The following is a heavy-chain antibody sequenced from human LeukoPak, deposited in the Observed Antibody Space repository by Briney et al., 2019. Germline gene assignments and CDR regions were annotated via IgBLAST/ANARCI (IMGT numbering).Heavy chain of an antibody. Sequence: GGSLRLSCAASGFTFSSYAMSWVRQAPGKGLEWVSAISGSGGSTYYADSVKGRFTISRDNSKNTLYLQMNSLRAEDTAVYYCTKDQMTVTTRKAVDYWGQGTLVTVSS. D-gene: IGHD4-17*01. V-gene: IGHV3-23*01. J-gene: IGHJ4*02. CDR1: GFTFSSYA. CDR2: ISGSGGST. CDR3: TKDQMTVTTRKAVDY.